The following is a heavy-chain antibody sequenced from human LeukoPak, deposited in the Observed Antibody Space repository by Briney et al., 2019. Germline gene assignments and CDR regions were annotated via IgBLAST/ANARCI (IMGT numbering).Heavy chain of an antibody. CDR2: ISAYNGNT. V-gene: IGHV1-18*01. J-gene: IGHJ6*03. D-gene: IGHD3-3*01. CDR3: ARDGFGVVIPYYYMDV. Sequence: ASVKVSCKASGYTFTSYGISWVRQAPGQGLEWMGWISAYNGNTNYAQKLQGRVTMTTDTSTSTAYMELRSLRSDDTAVYYCARDGFGVVIPYYYMDVWGKGTTVTVSS. CDR1: GYTFTSYG.